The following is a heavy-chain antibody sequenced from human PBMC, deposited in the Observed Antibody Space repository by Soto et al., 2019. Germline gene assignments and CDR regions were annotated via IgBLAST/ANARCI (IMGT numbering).Heavy chain of an antibody. Sequence: QVQLVQSGADVKKPGSSMKVSCRTSGGSFSNFAISWVRQAPGQGLEWMGGIMPIFGTPTYAQKFQGRLTVTANGMTNTAHMELSRLRSDDTAVYYCARGLGRMHCSGGNCHTRVGHGMDVWGQGTTVTVSS. CDR3: ARGLGRMHCSGGNCHTRVGHGMDV. CDR2: IMPIFGTP. D-gene: IGHD2-15*01. V-gene: IGHV1-69*12. CDR1: GGSFSNFA. J-gene: IGHJ6*02.